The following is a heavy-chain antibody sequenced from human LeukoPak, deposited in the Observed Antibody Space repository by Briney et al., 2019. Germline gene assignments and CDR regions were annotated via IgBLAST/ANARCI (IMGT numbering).Heavy chain of an antibody. J-gene: IGHJ6*03. Sequence: SETLSLTCTVSGGSISSGSDYWGWIRQPRGKGLEWIGSIYHSGSTYYNPSLKSRVTISIDTSKNQVSLKLSSVTAADTAMFYCARHLPISIFYYSMDVWGKGTTVAVS. V-gene: IGHV4-39*01. CDR3: ARHLPISIFYYSMDV. D-gene: IGHD2-21*01. CDR1: GGSISSGSDY. CDR2: IYHSGST.